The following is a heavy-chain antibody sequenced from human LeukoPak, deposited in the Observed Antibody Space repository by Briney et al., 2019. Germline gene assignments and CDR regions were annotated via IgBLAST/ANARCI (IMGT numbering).Heavy chain of an antibody. CDR3: ARAAWDAFDI. Sequence: GGSLRLSCEASGFSFSSYEMNWVRQAPGKGLECVSYISRSGTTVYYADSVKGRFTISRDNAKNSLYLQMNSLRVEDTALYFFARAAWDAFDIWGQGTMVTVSS. D-gene: IGHD6-25*01. V-gene: IGHV3-48*03. J-gene: IGHJ3*02. CDR2: ISRSGTTV. CDR1: GFSFSSYE.